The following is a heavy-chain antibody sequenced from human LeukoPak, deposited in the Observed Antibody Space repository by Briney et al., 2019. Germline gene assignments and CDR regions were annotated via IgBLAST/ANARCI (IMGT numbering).Heavy chain of an antibody. Sequence: GGSLRLSCAASGFTFSSYAMSWVRQAPGKGLEWVSAISGSGGSTYYADSAKGRFTISRDNSKNTLYLQMNSLRAEDTAVYYCAKSGGPPGVNLVRYFDLWGRGTLVTVSS. V-gene: IGHV3-23*01. D-gene: IGHD3-10*01. CDR2: ISGSGGST. CDR3: AKSGGPPGVNLVRYFDL. J-gene: IGHJ2*01. CDR1: GFTFSSYA.